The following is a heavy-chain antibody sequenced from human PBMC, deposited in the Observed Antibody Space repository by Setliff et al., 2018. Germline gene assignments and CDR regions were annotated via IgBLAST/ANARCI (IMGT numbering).Heavy chain of an antibody. CDR2: INQGGGAQ. V-gene: IGHV3-7*01. CDR3: ARDVYDFRTGLAAP. J-gene: IGHJ5*02. Sequence: PGGSLRLSCGASGFTYNNDWVSWVRQAPGKGLEWLASINQGGGAQFYVDSVQGRFTISRDNAKNSLYLQMNSLRAEDTAVYYCARDVYDFRTGLAAPWGQGTLVTVSS. D-gene: IGHD3-3*01. CDR1: GFTYNNDW.